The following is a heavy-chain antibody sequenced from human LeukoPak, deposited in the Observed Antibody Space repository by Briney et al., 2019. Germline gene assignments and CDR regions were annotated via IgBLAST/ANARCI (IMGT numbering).Heavy chain of an antibody. Sequence: GGSLRLSCAASGFTFSSYSMNWVRQAPGKGLEWVSAISGSGGSTYYADSVKGRFTISRDNSKNTLYLQMNSLRAEDTAVYYCAKDRSHRYCYYGMDVWGQGTTVTVSS. CDR1: GFTFSSYS. V-gene: IGHV3-23*01. CDR2: ISGSGGST. D-gene: IGHD3-16*02. CDR3: AKDRSHRYCYYGMDV. J-gene: IGHJ6*02.